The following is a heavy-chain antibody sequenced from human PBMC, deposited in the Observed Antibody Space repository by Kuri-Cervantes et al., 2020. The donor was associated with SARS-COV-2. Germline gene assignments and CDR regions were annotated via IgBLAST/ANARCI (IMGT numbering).Heavy chain of an antibody. CDR3: ARSGNIVVVPAAIRVNWFDP. V-gene: IGHV4-4*07. J-gene: IGHJ5*02. D-gene: IGHD2-2*02. CDR2: IYTSGST. Sequence: GSLRLSCTVSGGSISSHYWSWIRQPAGKGLEWIGHIYTSGSTNYNPSLKSRVTISVDTSKNQFSLKLSSVTAADTAVYYCARSGNIVVVPAAIRVNWFDPWGQGTLVTVSS. CDR1: GGSISSHY.